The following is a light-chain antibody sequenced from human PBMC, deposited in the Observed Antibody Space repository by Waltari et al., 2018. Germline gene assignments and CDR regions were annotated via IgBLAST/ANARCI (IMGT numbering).Light chain of an antibody. Sequence: EIVLTQSPGTLSLSPGERATLSCRASESVKGNYLVWYQQKPGQAPRVLIYGSSKRATCIPDRFSGSGSGRDFTLTISRLEPEDFAMYYCQHYDGSPYTFGPGTKLEIK. CDR1: ESVKGNY. CDR3: QHYDGSPYT. CDR2: GSS. J-gene: IGKJ3*01. V-gene: IGKV3-20*01.